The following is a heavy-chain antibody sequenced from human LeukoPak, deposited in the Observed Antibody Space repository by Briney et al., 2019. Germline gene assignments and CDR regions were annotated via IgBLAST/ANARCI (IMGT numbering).Heavy chain of an antibody. V-gene: IGHV3-74*01. D-gene: IGHD6-13*01. Sequence: PGGSLRPSCVASGFTFSSKWMHWVRRAPGKGLVWVSTIKPDGSSTTYADSVKGRFTISRDNAKNTLNLQMNSLRAEDTAVYYCESTIGAAATYWGQGILVTVSS. CDR1: GFTFSSKW. CDR3: ESTIGAAATY. CDR2: IKPDGSST. J-gene: IGHJ4*02.